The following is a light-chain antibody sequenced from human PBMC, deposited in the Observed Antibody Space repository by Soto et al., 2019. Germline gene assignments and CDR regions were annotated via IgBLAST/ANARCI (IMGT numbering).Light chain of an antibody. Sequence: EIVMTQSPLSLPVTPGEPASISCRSSQSLLHSNGYKYLDWDLQKPGQSPQLLIYLGSNRASGVPDRFSGSGSCTDFTLKISRVESEDVWVYYCMQALQTPYTLRQGTKLGIK. V-gene: IGKV2-28*01. J-gene: IGKJ2*01. CDR2: LGS. CDR1: QSLLHSNGYKY. CDR3: MQALQTPYT.